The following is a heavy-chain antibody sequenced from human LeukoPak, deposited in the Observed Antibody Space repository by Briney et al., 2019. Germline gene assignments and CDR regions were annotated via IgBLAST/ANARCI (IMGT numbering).Heavy chain of an antibody. D-gene: IGHD3-16*01. J-gene: IGHJ4*02. CDR3: ARDGGGVYFDY. CDR2: IYYSGST. V-gene: IGHV4-31*03. Sequence: PSQTLSLTCTVSGGSISSGGYYWSWIPQHPGKGLWWIGYIYYSGSTPYNPSPKSRVTISVDTPKNQSSLKLSSLTPADTALYYCARDGGGVYFDYWGEGTLVTVSS. CDR1: GGSISSGGYY.